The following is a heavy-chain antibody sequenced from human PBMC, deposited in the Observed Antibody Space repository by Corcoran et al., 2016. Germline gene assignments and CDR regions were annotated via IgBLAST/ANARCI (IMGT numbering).Heavy chain of an antibody. CDR1: GYTFTSYA. CDR3: AGDHDILTGYYPHNWFDP. J-gene: IGHJ5*02. Sequence: QVQLVQSGAEVKKPGASVKVSCKASGYTFTSYAMHWVRQAPGHRLEWMGWINAGNGNTKYSQKFQGRVTITRDTSASTAYMELSSLRSEDTAVYYCAGDHDILTGYYPHNWFDPWGQGTLVTVSS. CDR2: INAGNGNT. D-gene: IGHD3-9*01. V-gene: IGHV1-3*01.